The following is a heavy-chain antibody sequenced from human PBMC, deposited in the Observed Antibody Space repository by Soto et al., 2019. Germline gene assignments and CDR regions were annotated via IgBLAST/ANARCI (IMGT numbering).Heavy chain of an antibody. J-gene: IGHJ5*02. D-gene: IGHD3-3*01. CDR2: IGAHNGDT. CDR1: GYTFNTYG. V-gene: IGHV1-18*01. CDR3: ARDWRGAEGFDP. Sequence: QVQLVQSGAEVKKPGASVKVSCKASGYTFNTYGFTWVRQAPGQGPEWMGWIGAHNGDTNYVQKFQGRVTMTTETSTTTSYMELRNLTSDDTAVYFCARDWRGAEGFDPWGQGTLVTVSS.